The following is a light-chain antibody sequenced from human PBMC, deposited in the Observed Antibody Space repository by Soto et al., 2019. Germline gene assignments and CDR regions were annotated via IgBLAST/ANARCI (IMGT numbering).Light chain of an antibody. CDR3: QQYNDWTWT. V-gene: IGKV3-15*01. CDR1: QSIDRN. J-gene: IGKJ1*01. Sequence: IIMTQSPGTLSVSPGERATLSCRASQSIDRNLAWYQQKPGQAPRLLIHGASTREPGFPARFSGSGSGTEFTLTISSLQSEDFAVDYCQQYNDWTWTFGQGTKVDIK. CDR2: GAS.